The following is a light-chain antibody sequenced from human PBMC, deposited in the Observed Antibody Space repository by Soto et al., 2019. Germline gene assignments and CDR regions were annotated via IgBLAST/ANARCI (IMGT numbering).Light chain of an antibody. CDR3: QQYGSSPWT. CDR1: QSVSSSF. J-gene: IGKJ1*01. CDR2: GAS. V-gene: IGKV3-20*01. Sequence: EIVLTQSPGTLSLSPGERATLSCRASQSVSSSFLAWYQQKPGQAPRLLIYGASIRATGIPDRFSGSGSVTVFTLTISRVEPADFAVYYCQQYGSSPWTFGQGNKVEIK.